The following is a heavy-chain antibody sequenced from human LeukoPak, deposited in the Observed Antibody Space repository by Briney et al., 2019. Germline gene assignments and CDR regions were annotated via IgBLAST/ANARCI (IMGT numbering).Heavy chain of an antibody. J-gene: IGHJ4*02. CDR1: GYTFTSYD. CDR3: ARGKPGITIFGVVRRGYFDY. V-gene: IGHV1-8*01. D-gene: IGHD3-3*01. CDR2: MNPNSGNT. Sequence: ASVKVSCKASGYTFTSYDINWVRQATGQGLEWMGWMNPNSGNTGYAQKFQGRVTMTRNTSISTAYMELSSLRSEDTAVYYCARGKPGITIFGVVRRGYFDYRGQGTLVTVSS.